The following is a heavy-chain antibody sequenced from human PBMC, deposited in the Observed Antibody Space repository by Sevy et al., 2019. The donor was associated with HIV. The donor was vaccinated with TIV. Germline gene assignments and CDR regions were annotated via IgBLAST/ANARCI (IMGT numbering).Heavy chain of an antibody. V-gene: IGHV3-23*01. CDR1: GFTFSSYA. D-gene: IGHD2-2*01. CDR3: AKASSVYCSSTSCKVSDY. J-gene: IGHJ4*02. CDR2: ISGSGGST. Sequence: GGSLRLSCAASGFTFSSYAMSWVRQAPGKGLEWVSAISGSGGSTYYADSVKGRFTISRDNSKNTLYLQMNSLRAEDTAVYYCAKASSVYCSSTSCKVSDYWGQGTLVTVSS.